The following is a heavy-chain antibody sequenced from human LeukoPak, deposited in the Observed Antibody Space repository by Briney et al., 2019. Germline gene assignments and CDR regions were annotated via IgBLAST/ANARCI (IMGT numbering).Heavy chain of an antibody. D-gene: IGHD1-1*01. CDR1: GGSISSGGYY. Sequence: PSQTLSLTCTVSGGSISSGGYYWSWIRQPPGKGLEWIGYIYYSGSTNYNPSLKSRVTISVDTSKNQFSLKLSSVTAADTAVYYCARVGGTTGGGHLGIDYWGQGTLVTVSS. CDR2: IYYSGST. J-gene: IGHJ4*02. V-gene: IGHV4-61*08. CDR3: ARVGGTTGGGHLGIDY.